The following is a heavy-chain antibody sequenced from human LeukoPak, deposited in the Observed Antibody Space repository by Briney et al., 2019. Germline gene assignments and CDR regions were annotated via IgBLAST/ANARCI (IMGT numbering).Heavy chain of an antibody. CDR1: GGFFSGYY. V-gene: IGHV4-34*01. CDR3: ARRKRSGCSSTSCLLNWFDP. D-gene: IGHD2-2*01. J-gene: IGHJ5*02. Sequence: SETLSLTCAAYGGFFSGYYWSWIRQPPGKGLEWIGEINHSGSTNYNPSLKSRVTISVDTSKNQFSLELSSVTAADTAVYYCARRKRSGCSSTSCLLNWFDPWGQGTLVTVSS. CDR2: INHSGST.